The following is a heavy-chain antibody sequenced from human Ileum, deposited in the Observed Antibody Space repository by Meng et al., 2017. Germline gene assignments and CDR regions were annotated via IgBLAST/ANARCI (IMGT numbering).Heavy chain of an antibody. CDR3: ARFSSGYFFGY. D-gene: IGHD3-22*01. Sequence: QVQLVQCGAGVKKPGASVKVSCKASEYTFTSYAMHWVRQAPGQRLEWMGWINAGNGNTKYSQKFQGRVTITRDTSASTAYMELSSLRSEDTAVYYCARFSSGYFFGYWGQGTLVTVSS. J-gene: IGHJ4*02. CDR2: INAGNGNT. CDR1: EYTFTSYA. V-gene: IGHV1-3*01.